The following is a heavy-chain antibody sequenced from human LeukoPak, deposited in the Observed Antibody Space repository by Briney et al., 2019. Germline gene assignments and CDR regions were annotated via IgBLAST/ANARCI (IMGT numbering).Heavy chain of an antibody. CDR2: INPNSGGT. D-gene: IGHD6-19*01. V-gene: IGHV1-2*04. Sequence: ASVKVSCKASGYTFTSYYMHWVRQAPGQGLEWMGWINPNSGGTNYAQKFQGWVTMTRDTSISTAYMELSRLRSDDTAVYYCASAVAGTSGAFDIWGQGTMVTVSS. J-gene: IGHJ3*02. CDR3: ASAVAGTSGAFDI. CDR1: GYTFTSYY.